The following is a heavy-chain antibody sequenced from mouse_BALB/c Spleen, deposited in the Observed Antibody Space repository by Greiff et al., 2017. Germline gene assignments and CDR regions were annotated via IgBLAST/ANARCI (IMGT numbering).Heavy chain of an antibody. J-gene: IGHJ3*01. V-gene: IGHV3-2*02. CDR3: ARLTGKGWFAY. CDR1: GYSITSDYA. CDR2: ISYSGST. D-gene: IGHD4-1*01. Sequence: EVKLQESGPGLVKPSQSLSLTCTVTGYSITSDYAWNWIRQFPGNKLEWMGYISYSGSTSYNPSLKSRISITRDTSKNQFFLQLNSVTTEDTATYYCARLTGKGWFAYWGQGTLVTVSA.